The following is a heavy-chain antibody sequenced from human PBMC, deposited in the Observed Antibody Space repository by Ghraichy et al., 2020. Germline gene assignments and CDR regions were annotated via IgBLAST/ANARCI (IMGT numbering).Heavy chain of an antibody. D-gene: IGHD1-14*01. Sequence: LSLTCAASGFSFTDYWMHWVRQTPGRGLEWVSHLNIDGTTVNYADSVKGRFTISRDNAKNTMYLQMISLTVEETAVYYCVRSYKDGLRHFDYWGQGTLVTVSS. V-gene: IGHV3-74*01. CDR2: LNIDGTTV. CDR1: GFSFTDYW. CDR3: VRSYKDGLRHFDY. J-gene: IGHJ4*02.